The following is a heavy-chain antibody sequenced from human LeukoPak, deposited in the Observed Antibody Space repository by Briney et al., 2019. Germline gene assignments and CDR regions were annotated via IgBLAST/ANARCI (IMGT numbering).Heavy chain of an antibody. J-gene: IGHJ4*02. CDR1: GFTLDDYA. CDR3: AKGLLVVHATPFDY. Sequence: RSLRLSCAASGFTLDDYAMHWVRQAPGKGLEWVSGISWNSGSIGYADSVKGRFTISRDNAKNSLYLQMNSLRAEDTGLYYCAKGLLVVHATPFDYWGQGTLVTVSS. D-gene: IGHD2-8*01. CDR2: ISWNSGSI. V-gene: IGHV3-9*01.